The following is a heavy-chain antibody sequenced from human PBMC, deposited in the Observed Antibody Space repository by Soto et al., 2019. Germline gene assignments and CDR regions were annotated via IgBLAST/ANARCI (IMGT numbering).Heavy chain of an antibody. CDR3: ARDRVVANLRGYSGYDRTYYYYGMDV. CDR2: ISAYNGNT. CDR1: GYTFTSYG. V-gene: IGHV1-18*01. Sequence: GASVKVSCKASGYTFTSYGISWVRQAPGQGLEWMGWISAYNGNTNYAQKLQGRVTMTTDTSTSTAYMELRSLRSDDTAVYYCARDRVVANLRGYSGYDRTYYYYGMDVWGQGTTVTVSS. J-gene: IGHJ6*02. D-gene: IGHD5-12*01.